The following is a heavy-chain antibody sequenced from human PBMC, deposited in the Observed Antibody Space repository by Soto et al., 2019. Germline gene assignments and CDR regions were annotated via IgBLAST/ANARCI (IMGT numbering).Heavy chain of an antibody. V-gene: IGHV5-51*01. CDR1: GYTFNTYW. CDR2: IYLGDSDT. D-gene: IGHD3-3*01. Sequence: EVQLVQSGAEVKKPGESLKISCKASGYTFNTYWITWVRQMPGKGLEWMGTIYLGDSDTRYNPSFRDQVTISADKSTPTPFLQWSSLKASDPALYYCARHLGDFWGGYDWGQGTLVTASS. CDR3: ARHLGDFWGGYD. J-gene: IGHJ4*02.